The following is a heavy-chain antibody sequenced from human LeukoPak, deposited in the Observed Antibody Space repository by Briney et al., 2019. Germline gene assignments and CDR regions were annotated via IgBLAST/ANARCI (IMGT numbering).Heavy chain of an antibody. V-gene: IGHV3-9*03. D-gene: IGHD3-3*01. J-gene: IGHJ4*02. CDR3: ARLREIPVFGVVTKSTSYFDY. CDR2: ISWNSGSI. Sequence: QPGRSLRLSCAASGFTFDDYAMHWVRQAPGKGLEWVSGISWNSGSIGYADSVKGRFTISRDNAKNSLYLQMNSLRAEDMALYYCARLREIPVFGVVTKSTSYFDYWGQGTLVTVSS. CDR1: GFTFDDYA.